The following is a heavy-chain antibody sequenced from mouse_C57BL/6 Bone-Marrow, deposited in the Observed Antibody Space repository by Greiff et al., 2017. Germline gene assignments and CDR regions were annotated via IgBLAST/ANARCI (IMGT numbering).Heavy chain of an antibody. Sequence: QVQLQQSGSELRSPGSSVKLSCKDFDSEVFPIAYMSWVRQQPGHGFEWIGGILASIGRTIYGEKFEDRATLDADTLSNTAYLELNSLAAEESASYYCAKLGGSSGFDYWGQGTTLTVSS. V-gene: IGHV15-2*01. D-gene: IGHD3-1*01. CDR1: DSEVFPIAY. CDR3: AKLGGSSGFDY. CDR2: ILASIGRT. J-gene: IGHJ2*01.